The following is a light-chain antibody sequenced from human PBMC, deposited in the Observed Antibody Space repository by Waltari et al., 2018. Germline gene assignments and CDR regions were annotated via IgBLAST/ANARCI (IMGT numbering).Light chain of an antibody. CDR3: QHHVRLPAT. Sequence: DIVLTQSPGTLSLSPGESATLSCRASQSFSKYLAWYQQRPGQAPRLLIYAASNRATGIPDRFSGGGSGTDFSLTISRLEPEDFAVYYCQHHVRLPATFGQGTKVEIK. J-gene: IGKJ1*01. CDR1: QSFSKY. V-gene: IGKV3-20*01. CDR2: AAS.